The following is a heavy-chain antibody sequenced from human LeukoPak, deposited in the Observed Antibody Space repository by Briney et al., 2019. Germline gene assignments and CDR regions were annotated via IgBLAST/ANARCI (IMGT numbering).Heavy chain of an antibody. Sequence: SVKVSCKASGGTFSTYAISWVRQAPGQGLEWMGGIVPTFGKPSYAQKFQGRVTITADTSTSTVYMELSSLRSDDTAVYYCARGKLLDTFDIWGQGTMVAVSS. CDR1: GGTFSTYA. J-gene: IGHJ3*02. CDR3: ARGKLLDTFDI. D-gene: IGHD3-10*01. CDR2: IVPTFGKP. V-gene: IGHV1-69*06.